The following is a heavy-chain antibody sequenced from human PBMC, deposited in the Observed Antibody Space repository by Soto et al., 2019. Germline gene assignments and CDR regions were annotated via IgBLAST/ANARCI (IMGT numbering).Heavy chain of an antibody. D-gene: IGHD3-10*01. Sequence: QVQLQESGPGLVKPSQTLSLTCTVSGGSISSGDYYWSWIRQPPGRGLEWIGYIYYSGSTYYNPSLKSRVTISVDTSKNQFSLKLSSVTAADTAAYYCAASPPRGSYYYYYGMDVWGQGTTVTVSS. V-gene: IGHV4-30-4*01. J-gene: IGHJ6*02. CDR2: IYYSGST. CDR1: GGSISSGDYY. CDR3: AASPPRGSYYYYYGMDV.